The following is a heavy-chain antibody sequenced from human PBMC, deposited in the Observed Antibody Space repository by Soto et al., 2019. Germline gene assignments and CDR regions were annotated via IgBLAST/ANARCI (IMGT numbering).Heavy chain of an antibody. V-gene: IGHV4-30-4*01. J-gene: IGHJ6*02. D-gene: IGHD3-10*01. CDR1: GGSISSGDYY. CDR3: ARDSHYYGSGSERFNGMDA. Sequence: PSEPLSLPCTVSGGSISSGDYYWSWIRQPPGKGLEWIGYIYYSGSTYYNPSLKSRVTISVDTSKNQFSLKLSSVTAADTAVYYCARDSHYYGSGSERFNGMDAWGQGTTVTAS. CDR2: IYYSGST.